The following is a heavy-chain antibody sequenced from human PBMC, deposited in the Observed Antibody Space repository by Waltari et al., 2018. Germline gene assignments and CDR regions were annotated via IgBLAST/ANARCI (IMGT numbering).Heavy chain of an antibody. J-gene: IGHJ4*02. CDR2: VDPEDGET. D-gene: IGHD2-2*01. Sequence: EVQLVQSGAEVKKPGATVKISCKASGYTFTDYYMHWVQQAPGKGLEWMGRVDPEDGETIYADKFQGRGTITADTSTDTAYMELSSLRSEDTAVYYCATPPIVVVPAATDYWGQGTLVTVSS. CDR3: ATPPIVVVPAATDY. V-gene: IGHV1-69-2*01. CDR1: GYTFTDYY.